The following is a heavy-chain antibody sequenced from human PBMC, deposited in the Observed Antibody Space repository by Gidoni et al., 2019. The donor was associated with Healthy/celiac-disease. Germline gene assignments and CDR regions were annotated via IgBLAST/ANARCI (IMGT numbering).Heavy chain of an antibody. CDR2: INPSGGST. CDR1: GYTFTSYY. CDR3: ARGPRIDILTGRNAFDI. Sequence: QVQLVQSGAEVKKPGASVKVSCKASGYTFTSYYMHWVRQAPGQGLEWMGIINPSGGSTSYAQKFQGRVTMTRDTSTSTVYMELSSLRSEDTAVYYCARGPRIDILTGRNAFDIWGQGTMVTVSS. V-gene: IGHV1-46*03. D-gene: IGHD3-9*01. J-gene: IGHJ3*02.